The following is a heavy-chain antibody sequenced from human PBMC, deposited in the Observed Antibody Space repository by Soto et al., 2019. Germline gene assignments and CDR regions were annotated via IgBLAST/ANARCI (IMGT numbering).Heavy chain of an antibody. J-gene: IGHJ4*02. V-gene: IGHV4-39*01. CDR3: ARHDWNGVDY. CDR2: IYYSGST. CDR1: GGSISRNSYY. Sequence: QMQLQESGPGLVKPSETLSLTCTVSGGSISRNSYYWGWIRQPPGKGLEWIGSIYYSGSTYYNPSLKIRVTISVDTSKNQFSLKLSSVPAADTAVYYCARHDWNGVDYWGQGTLVTVSS. D-gene: IGHD1-1*01.